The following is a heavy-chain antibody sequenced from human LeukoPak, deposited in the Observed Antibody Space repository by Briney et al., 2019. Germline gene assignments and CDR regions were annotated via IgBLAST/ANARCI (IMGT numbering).Heavy chain of an antibody. CDR3: ASTNEAAANYYMDV. CDR1: GFTFSSYE. CDR2: ISSSGSTI. J-gene: IGHJ6*03. D-gene: IGHD6-13*01. Sequence: GGSLRLSCAASGFTFSSYEMNWVRQAPGKGLEWVSYISSSGSTIYYADSVKGRFTISRDNSKNTLYLQMSSLRAEDTAVYYCASTNEAAANYYMDVWGKGTTVTVSS. V-gene: IGHV3-48*03.